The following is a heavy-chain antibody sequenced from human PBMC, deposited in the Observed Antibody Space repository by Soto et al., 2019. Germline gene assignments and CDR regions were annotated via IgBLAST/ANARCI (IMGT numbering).Heavy chain of an antibody. J-gene: IGHJ3*02. CDR1: GGSISSGDYY. CDR3: ARDNYYDSQLPYGAFDI. Sequence: PSETLSLTCTVSGGSISSGDYYWSWIRQPPGKGLEWIGYIYYSGSTYYNPSLKSRVTISVDTSKNQFSLKLSSVTAADTAVYYCARDNYYDSQLPYGAFDIWGQGTMVTVSS. V-gene: IGHV4-30-4*01. CDR2: IYYSGST. D-gene: IGHD3-22*01.